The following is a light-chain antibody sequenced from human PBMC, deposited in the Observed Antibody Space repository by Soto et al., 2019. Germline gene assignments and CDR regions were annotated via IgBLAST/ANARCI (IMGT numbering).Light chain of an antibody. Sequence: EIVLTQSPGTLSLSPGERATLSCRASQSVSSSYLAWYQQKPGQAPRLLIYNASSRATGIPDRFSGSGSGTDFTLTINRLEPEDFAVYYCHQYGSYPPTFGQGTKVDIK. CDR2: NAS. V-gene: IGKV3-20*01. CDR3: HQYGSYPPT. J-gene: IGKJ1*01. CDR1: QSVSSSY.